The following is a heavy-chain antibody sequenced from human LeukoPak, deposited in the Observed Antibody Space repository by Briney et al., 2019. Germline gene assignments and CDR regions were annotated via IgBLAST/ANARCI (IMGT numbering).Heavy chain of an antibody. CDR2: IIPIFGTA. J-gene: IGHJ4*02. V-gene: IGHV1-69*05. CDR1: GGTFSSCA. Sequence: SVKVSFKGSGGTFSSCAYSRGGQAPGQGPEWMGGIIPIFGTANYAQKFQGRVTITTDESTSTAYMELSSLRSEDTAVYYCAREVYNYFDYWGQGTLVTVSS. CDR3: AREVYNYFDY. D-gene: IGHD1-14*01.